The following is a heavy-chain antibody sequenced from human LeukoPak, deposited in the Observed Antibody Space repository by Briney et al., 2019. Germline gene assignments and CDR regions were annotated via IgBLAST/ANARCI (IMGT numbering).Heavy chain of an antibody. CDR2: ISYDGSNK. CDR1: GFTFSSYA. Sequence: GGSLRLSCAASGFTFSSYAMHWVRQAPGRGLEWVAVISYDGSNKYYADSVKGRFTISRDNSKNTLYLQMNSLRAEDTAVYYCSRQGLLGGPPLDYWGQGTLVTV. J-gene: IGHJ4*02. V-gene: IGHV3-30*04. D-gene: IGHD3-10*01. CDR3: SRQGLLGGPPLDY.